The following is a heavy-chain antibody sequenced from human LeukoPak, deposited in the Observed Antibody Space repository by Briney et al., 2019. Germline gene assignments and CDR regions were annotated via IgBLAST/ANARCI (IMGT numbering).Heavy chain of an antibody. J-gene: IGHJ6*02. Sequence: PGGSLRLSCAASGFTFSTYSMNWVRQAPGKGLEWVSYISSSSSTIYYADSVKGRFTISRDNAKDSLYLQMNSLRAEDTAVYYCARSITQVGGIWGQGTTVTVSS. CDR2: ISSSSSTI. V-gene: IGHV3-48*01. CDR3: ARSITQVGGI. D-gene: IGHD3-16*01. CDR1: GFTFSTYS.